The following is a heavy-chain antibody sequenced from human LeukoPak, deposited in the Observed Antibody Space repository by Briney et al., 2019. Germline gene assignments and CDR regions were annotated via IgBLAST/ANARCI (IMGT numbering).Heavy chain of an antibody. J-gene: IGHJ5*02. Sequence: SETLSLTCTVSGYSISSGYYWSWIRQPPGKGLEWIGSIYHSGSTYYNPSLKSRVTISVDTSKNQFSLKLSSVTAADTAVYYCARDQDIVVVPANWVWFDPWGQGTLVTVSS. CDR3: ARDQDIVVVPANWVWFDP. D-gene: IGHD2-2*01. CDR1: GYSISSGYY. V-gene: IGHV4-38-2*02. CDR2: IYHSGST.